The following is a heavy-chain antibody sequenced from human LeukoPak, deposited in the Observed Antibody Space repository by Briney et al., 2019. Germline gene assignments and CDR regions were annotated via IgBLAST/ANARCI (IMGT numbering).Heavy chain of an antibody. CDR2: ISPSGSTK. Sequence: GGSLRLSCAASGFSFSSYEMNWVRQAPGKGLEWVSNISPSGSTKYYADSVKGRFTISRDNAKNSLYLQMNSLRAEDTGVYYRTKLAVASADSWGQGTLVTVSS. CDR1: GFSFSSYE. J-gene: IGHJ4*02. V-gene: IGHV3-48*03. D-gene: IGHD6-19*01. CDR3: TKLAVASADS.